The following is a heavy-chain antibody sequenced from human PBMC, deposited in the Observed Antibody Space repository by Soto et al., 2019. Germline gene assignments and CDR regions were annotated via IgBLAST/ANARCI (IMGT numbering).Heavy chain of an antibody. V-gene: IGHV3-15*07. D-gene: IGHD2-21*01. CDR1: GFAFSDAW. J-gene: IGHJ4*02. CDR3: TAHSITPTGAHF. Sequence: EVQLVESGGDLVKPGGSLRLSCAASGFAFSDAWIHWVRQAPGKGPEWVGRIKNKINGATTDYGAPVKGRFTNSRDDSKNTLYLQMDSLKTEDTAVYYCTAHSITPTGAHFWGQGNLVTVSS. CDR2: IKNKINGATT.